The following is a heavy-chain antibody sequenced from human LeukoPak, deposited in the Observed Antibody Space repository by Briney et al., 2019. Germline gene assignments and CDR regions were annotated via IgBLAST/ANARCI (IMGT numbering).Heavy chain of an antibody. CDR2: IYYSGSA. Sequence: SETLSLTCTVSGDSISSNGYYWGWIRQPPGKGLEWIGSIYYSGSAYYNPSLKSRVTISVDTSKNQFSLKLNSVTAADTAVYYCARLPSGGYDLDYWGQGTLVTVSS. CDR1: GDSISSNGYY. D-gene: IGHD5-12*01. J-gene: IGHJ4*02. CDR3: ARLPSGGYDLDY. V-gene: IGHV4-39*01.